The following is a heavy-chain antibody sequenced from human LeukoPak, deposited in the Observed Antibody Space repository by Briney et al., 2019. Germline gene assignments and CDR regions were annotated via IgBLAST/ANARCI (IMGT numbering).Heavy chain of an antibody. CDR1: GGSISSSSYY. J-gene: IGHJ5*02. D-gene: IGHD3-3*01. V-gene: IGHV4-39*01. CDR3: ARQDYDFWSGYSNWFDP. CDR2: IYYSGST. Sequence: SETLSLTCTVSGGSISSSSYYWGWIRQPPEKGLEWIGSIYYSGSTYYNPPLKSRVTIPVDTSKNQFSLKLSSVTAADTAVYYCARQDYDFWSGYSNWFDPWGKGTLVTVSS.